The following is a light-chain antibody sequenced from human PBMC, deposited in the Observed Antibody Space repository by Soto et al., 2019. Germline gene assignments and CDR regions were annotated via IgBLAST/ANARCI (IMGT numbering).Light chain of an antibody. CDR3: QQRLNWPPG. J-gene: IGKJ1*01. Sequence: EILMTQSPATLSVSPGERATLSCRASQSCNSNYIAWYPQRPGQAPRLLLYDASNRATGVPARFSGSGSGTDFTLTISDLEPADFGLYYCQQRLNWPPGFGQGTKVDIK. CDR1: QSCNSN. CDR2: DAS. V-gene: IGKV3-11*01.